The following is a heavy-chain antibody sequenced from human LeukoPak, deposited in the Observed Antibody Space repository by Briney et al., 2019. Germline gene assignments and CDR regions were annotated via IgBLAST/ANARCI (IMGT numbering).Heavy chain of an antibody. CDR3: AAKWLLQRY. J-gene: IGHJ4*02. D-gene: IGHD3-22*01. CDR2: IHSGGST. Sequence: GGSLRLSCAASGFTFSNYGISWVRQAPGKGLEWVSIIHSGGSTDYADSVEGRFTISRDNSKNTVYLQMNSLRAEDTAVYYCAAKWLLQRYWGQGTLVTVSS. CDR1: GFTFSNYG. V-gene: IGHV3-66*01.